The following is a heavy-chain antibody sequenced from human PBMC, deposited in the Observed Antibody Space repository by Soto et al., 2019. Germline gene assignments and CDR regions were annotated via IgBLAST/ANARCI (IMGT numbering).Heavy chain of an antibody. D-gene: IGHD3-10*01. Sequence: ASVKVSCKASGYTFNKYPMHWVRQAPGQGLEWMGWINAANGDTGYSQKFQGRVTLTRDTSASTAYMELSSLRSEDTAVYYCARKDYYFSGIYYFDYWAQGTLVTVSS. V-gene: IGHV1-3*01. CDR3: ARKDYYFSGIYYFDY. J-gene: IGHJ4*02. CDR2: INAANGDT. CDR1: GYTFNKYP.